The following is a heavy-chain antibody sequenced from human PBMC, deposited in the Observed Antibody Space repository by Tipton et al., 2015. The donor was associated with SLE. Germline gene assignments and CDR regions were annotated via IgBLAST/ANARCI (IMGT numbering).Heavy chain of an antibody. J-gene: IGHJ3*02. CDR3: ARSGDLVFNI. CDR2: VSYDGNNK. CDR1: GFTFKTYG. D-gene: IGHD1-1*01. Sequence: SLRLSCVGSGFTFKTYGMSWVRQAPGKGLEWVAVVSYDGNNKYYADSVKGRFTISRDNSNNTLYLQMNSLRAEDTAVYYCARSGDLVFNIWGQGTMVTVSS. V-gene: IGHV3-30*03.